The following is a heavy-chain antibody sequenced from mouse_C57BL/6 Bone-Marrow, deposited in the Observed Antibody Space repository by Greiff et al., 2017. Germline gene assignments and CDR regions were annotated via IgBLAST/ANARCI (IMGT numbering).Heavy chain of an antibody. CDR1: GYTFTSYW. J-gene: IGHJ2*01. D-gene: IGHD1-1*01. Sequence: QVQLQQPGAELVKPGASVKLSCKASGYTFTSYWMHWVKQKPGQGLEWIGMIHPNSGSTNYNEKFKSKATLTVDISSSTAYMQLSSLTSEDSAVYDCTRDYYCSSSGYWGQGTTLTVSS. CDR3: TRDYYCSSSGY. V-gene: IGHV1-64*01. CDR2: IHPNSGST.